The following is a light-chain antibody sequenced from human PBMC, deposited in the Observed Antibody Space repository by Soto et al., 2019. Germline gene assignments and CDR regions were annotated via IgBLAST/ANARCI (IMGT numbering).Light chain of an antibody. V-gene: IGKV2-28*01. CDR3: MQALHTPWT. J-gene: IGKJ1*01. Sequence: DIVMTQSPLSLPVTPGEPASISCRSSQSLLHSNGYNYLDWYLQKPGQSPQLLIYLGSNRASGVPDRFSGSGSGTDFTLKISRVEAEDVGVYYCMQALHTPWTFGQGTKGEIK. CDR1: QSLLHSNGYNY. CDR2: LGS.